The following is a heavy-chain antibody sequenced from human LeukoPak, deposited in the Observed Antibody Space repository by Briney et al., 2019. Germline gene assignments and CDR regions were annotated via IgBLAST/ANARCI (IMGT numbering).Heavy chain of an antibody. CDR2: IYTSGST. V-gene: IGHV4-61*09. J-gene: IGHJ3*02. CDR3: ASTPTRNAFDI. CDR1: GGSISSGSYY. D-gene: IGHD1-1*01. Sequence: SETLSLTCTVSGGSISSGSYYWSWIRQPAGKGLEWIGHIYTSGSTNYNPSLKSRVTISVDTSKNQFSLKLSSVTASDTAVYYCASTPTRNAFDIWGQGTMVTVSS.